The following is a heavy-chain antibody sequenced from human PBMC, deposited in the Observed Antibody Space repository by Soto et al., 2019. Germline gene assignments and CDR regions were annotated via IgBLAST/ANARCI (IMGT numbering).Heavy chain of an antibody. D-gene: IGHD1-26*01. CDR1: GFTFSSYP. J-gene: IGHJ4*02. CDR2: ISGSGGTT. CDR3: AKKAGVGAAPFDY. Sequence: PGGSLRLSCAASGFTFSSYPMTWVRQAPGKGLEWVSVISGSGGTTYYADSVKGRFTISRDNSKTTLYLQMNSLRAEDTAVYFCAKKAGVGAAPFDYWGLGNLVTVSS. V-gene: IGHV3-23*01.